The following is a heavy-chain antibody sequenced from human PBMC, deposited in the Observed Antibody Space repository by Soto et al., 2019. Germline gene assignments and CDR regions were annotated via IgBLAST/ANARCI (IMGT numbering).Heavy chain of an antibody. CDR1: AFTFRSYG. D-gene: IGHD5-18*01. CDR2: ISYDGSNT. Sequence: GGSLRLSCAASAFTFRSYGIHWVLQAPGKGLEWVAFISYDGSNTYYGDSVRGRFTISRDNSKNTLYLQMNSLRTEDTTVYYCARGGYSYVPDFDDWGQGTLVTVSS. J-gene: IGHJ4*02. V-gene: IGHV3-30*03. CDR3: ARGGYSYVPDFDD.